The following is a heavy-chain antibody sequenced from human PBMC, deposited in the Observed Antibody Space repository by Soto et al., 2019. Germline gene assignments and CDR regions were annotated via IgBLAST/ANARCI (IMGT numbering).Heavy chain of an antibody. D-gene: IGHD3-9*01. CDR1: GGTFSSYT. Sequence: SVKVSCKASGGTFSSYTISWVRQAPGQGLEWMGRIIPILGIANYAQKFQGRVTITADKSTSTAYMELSSLRSEDTAVYYCAIANDNLRYFDNNWFDPWGQGTLVTVSS. CDR2: IIPILGIA. V-gene: IGHV1-69*02. CDR3: AIANDNLRYFDNNWFDP. J-gene: IGHJ5*02.